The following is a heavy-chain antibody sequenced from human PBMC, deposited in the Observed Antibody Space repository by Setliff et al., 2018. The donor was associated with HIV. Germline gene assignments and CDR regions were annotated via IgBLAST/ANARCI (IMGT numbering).Heavy chain of an antibody. J-gene: IGHJ4*02. CDR2: VYYSGST. CDR3: ASDGYSSSGYVISGSFDY. CDR1: GGSISSSSYY. V-gene: IGHV4-39*07. Sequence: KTSETLSLTCTVSGGSISSSSYYWGWIRQPPGQGLEWIGTVYYSGSTYYNPSLKSRVTISVDTSENQFSLKLSSVTAADTALYYCASDGYSSSGYVISGSFDYWGQGILVTVSS. D-gene: IGHD6-13*01.